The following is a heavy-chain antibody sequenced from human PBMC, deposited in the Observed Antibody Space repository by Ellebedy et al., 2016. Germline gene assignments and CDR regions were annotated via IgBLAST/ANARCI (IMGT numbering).Heavy chain of an antibody. CDR1: GFTFSIYW. J-gene: IGHJ4*02. CDR3: ARDKIVGHSLFDF. Sequence: GESLKISXVASGFTFSIYWMSWVRQAPGKGLEWVANIKQDGSEKYSVDSVKGRFTISRDNAKNSLYLQMDSLRAEDTAVYYCARDKIVGHSLFDFWGQGTLVTVSS. V-gene: IGHV3-7*01. CDR2: IKQDGSEK. D-gene: IGHD1-26*01.